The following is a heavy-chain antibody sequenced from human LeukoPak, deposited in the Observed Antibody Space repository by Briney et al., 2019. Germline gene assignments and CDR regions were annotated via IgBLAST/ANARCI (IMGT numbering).Heavy chain of an antibody. CDR3: ARDAAGYDP. V-gene: IGHV3-74*01. CDR1: GFTFTHHW. D-gene: IGHD6-13*01. J-gene: IGHJ5*02. Sequence: GGSLRLSCAASGFTFTHHWMHWVRQAPGKGLVWVSRIRPDGRETNHADSVKGRFTISRDNAENSLYLQMNSLRAEDTAVYYCARDAAGYDPWGQGTLVTVSS. CDR2: IRPDGRET.